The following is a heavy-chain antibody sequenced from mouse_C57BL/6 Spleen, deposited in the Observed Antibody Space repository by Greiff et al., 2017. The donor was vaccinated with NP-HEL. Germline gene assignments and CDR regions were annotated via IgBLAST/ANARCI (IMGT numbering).Heavy chain of an antibody. J-gene: IGHJ4*01. D-gene: IGHD2-4*01. Sequence: QVQLKQSGPELVKPGASVKISCKASGYAFSSSWMNWVKQRPGKGLEWIGRIYPGDGDTNYNGKFKGKATLTADKSSSTAYMQLSSLTSEDSAVYCCARLRDYERGVYAMDYWGQGTSVTVSS. CDR1: GYAFSSSW. V-gene: IGHV1-82*01. CDR3: ARLRDYERGVYAMDY. CDR2: IYPGDGDT.